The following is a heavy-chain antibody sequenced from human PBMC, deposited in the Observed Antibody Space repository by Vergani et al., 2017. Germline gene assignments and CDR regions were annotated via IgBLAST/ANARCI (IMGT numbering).Heavy chain of an antibody. CDR3: AAASYYDYVWGSYRYSHYYGMDV. V-gene: IGHV1-58*02. CDR1: GFTFTSSA. CDR2: IVVGSGNT. Sequence: QMQLVQSGPEVKKPGTSVKVSCKASGFTFTSSAMQWVRQARGQRLEWIGWIVVGSGNTNYEQKFQERVTITRDMSTSTAYMELSSLRSEDTAVYYCAAASYYDYVWGSYRYSHYYGMDVWGQGTAVTVSS. D-gene: IGHD3-16*02. J-gene: IGHJ6*02.